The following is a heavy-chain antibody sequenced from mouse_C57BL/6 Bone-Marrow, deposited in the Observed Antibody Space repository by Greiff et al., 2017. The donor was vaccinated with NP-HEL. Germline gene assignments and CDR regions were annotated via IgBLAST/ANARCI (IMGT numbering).Heavy chain of an antibody. Sequence: VQLQQSGAELVRPWASVTLSCTASGFNIKDYYIHWVKQRPEQGLEWIGRLDPEDGDTEYAPKFQGQATMTADTSSNTAYLQTSSLTAEDTAVYYCTTDYYGSSLDYWGKGTTLTVSS. CDR3: TTDYYGSSLDY. D-gene: IGHD1-1*01. CDR1: GFNIKDYY. J-gene: IGHJ2*01. CDR2: LDPEDGDT. V-gene: IGHV14-1*01.